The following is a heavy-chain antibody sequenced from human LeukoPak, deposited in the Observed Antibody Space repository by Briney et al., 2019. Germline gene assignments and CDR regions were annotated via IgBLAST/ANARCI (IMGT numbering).Heavy chain of an antibody. D-gene: IGHD3-3*01. CDR3: ARPGNDFWSGYENYYYYYYMDV. CDR2: IKQDGSEK. J-gene: IGHJ6*03. V-gene: IGHV3-7*01. CDR1: GFSFSSYW. Sequence: GGALRLSFAASGFSFSSYWMSWGRRAPGKGGEGVASIKQDGSEKYYLDSVKGRFTISRDNAKNALYLQMNSLRAEDTAVYYCARPGNDFWSGYENYYYYYYMDVWGKGTTVTVSS.